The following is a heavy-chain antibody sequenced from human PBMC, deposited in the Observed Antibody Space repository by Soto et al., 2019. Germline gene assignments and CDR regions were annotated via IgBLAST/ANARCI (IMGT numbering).Heavy chain of an antibody. D-gene: IGHD3-10*01. V-gene: IGHV4-34*01. Sequence: SETLSLTCAVYGGSFSGYYWSWIRQPPGKGLEWIGEINHSGSTNYNPSLKSRVTISVDTSKNQFSLKLSSVTAADTAVYYCARGGITPRGGNDAFDIWGQGTMDTVSS. CDR1: GGSFSGYY. J-gene: IGHJ3*02. CDR3: ARGGITPRGGNDAFDI. CDR2: INHSGST.